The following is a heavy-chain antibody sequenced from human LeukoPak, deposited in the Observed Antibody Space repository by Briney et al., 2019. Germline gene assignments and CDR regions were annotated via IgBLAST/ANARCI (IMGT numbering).Heavy chain of an antibody. Sequence: PGGPLRLSCAASGFTFSDYYMSWIRQAPGKGLEWVSYISSSSSYTNYADSVKGRFTISRDNAKNSLYLQMNSLRAEDTAVYYCAKDLEQQLAIYFDYWGQGTLVTVSS. CDR3: AKDLEQQLAIYFDY. J-gene: IGHJ4*02. D-gene: IGHD6-13*01. CDR1: GFTFSDYY. CDR2: ISSSSSYT. V-gene: IGHV3-11*06.